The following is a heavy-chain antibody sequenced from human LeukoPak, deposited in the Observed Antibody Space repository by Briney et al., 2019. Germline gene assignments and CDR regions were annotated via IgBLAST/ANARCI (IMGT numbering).Heavy chain of an antibody. J-gene: IGHJ5*02. CDR3: ARPLFDFWSGYPTSNWFDP. CDR2: INQDGGGR. CDR1: GFTFSDNW. V-gene: IGHV3-7*01. D-gene: IGHD3-3*01. Sequence: GGSLRLSCAASGFTFSDNWMTWVRQAPGKGLEWVANINQDGGGRYYVDSVQGRFIISRDNAQNSVRLQMNSLRAEDTAVYYCARPLFDFWSGYPTSNWFDPWGQGTLVTVSS.